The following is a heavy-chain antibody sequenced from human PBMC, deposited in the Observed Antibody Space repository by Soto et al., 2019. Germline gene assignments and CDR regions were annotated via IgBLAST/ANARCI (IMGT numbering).Heavy chain of an antibody. CDR3: ARSAQWDGFDP. CDR1: AGSISTINYY. CDR2: ISYSGST. J-gene: IGHJ3*01. Sequence: VQLQESGPGLVRPSQTLSLTCTVSAGSISTINYYWSWIRQHPEKGLEWIGYISYSGSTFYHSSLKSRVTSSLDTSKKQFSLTLTSVTAADTAVYYCARSAQWDGFDPWGQGTMVTVSS. V-gene: IGHV4-31*03. D-gene: IGHD2-8*01.